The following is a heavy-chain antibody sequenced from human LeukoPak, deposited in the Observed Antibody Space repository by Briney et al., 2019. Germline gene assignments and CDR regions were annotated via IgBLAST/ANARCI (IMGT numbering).Heavy chain of an antibody. CDR2: ISHSGTT. CDR1: GYSVSSGYY. CDR3: ARDLNWGYADY. Sequence: PSETLSLTCTVSGYSVSSGYYWGWVRQPPGKGLEWIGAISHSGTTYCNPSLKSRVTISVDTSKNQFSLRLTSVTAADTALYYCARDLNWGYADYWGQGTLDTVSS. D-gene: IGHD7-27*01. J-gene: IGHJ4*02. V-gene: IGHV4-38-2*02.